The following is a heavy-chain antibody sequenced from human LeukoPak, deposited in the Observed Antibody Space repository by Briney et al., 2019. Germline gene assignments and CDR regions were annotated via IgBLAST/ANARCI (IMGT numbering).Heavy chain of an antibody. J-gene: IGHJ5*02. D-gene: IGHD2-8*01. CDR3: ARDQGVGFDP. CDR2: IKQDETEK. V-gene: IGHV3-7*03. CDR1: GFTFSNFW. Sequence: GESLRLPCTASGFTFSNFWMGWVRQAPGKGLEWVANIKQDETEKFYLGSVKGRFTISRDNAKNSLYLQMNNLRAEDTAVYYCARDQGVGFDPWGQGTLVTVSS.